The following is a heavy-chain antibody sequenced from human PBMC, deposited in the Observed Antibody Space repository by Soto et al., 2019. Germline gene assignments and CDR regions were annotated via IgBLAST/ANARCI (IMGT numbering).Heavy chain of an antibody. CDR1: GFAFGGYA. Sequence: EVQLLESGGTLVQPGGSLRLSCAASGFAFGGYAMNWVRQTPGKGLEWVSVISAGGKTAYYADSVKGRFTTSGDNAKNTLYLQMNRLSAEDTAIYYCAKKLVAVPSPTPSDCWGQGTLVTVSS. J-gene: IGHJ4*02. CDR2: ISAGGKTA. V-gene: IGHV3-23*01. CDR3: AKKLVAVPSPTPSDC. D-gene: IGHD6-19*01.